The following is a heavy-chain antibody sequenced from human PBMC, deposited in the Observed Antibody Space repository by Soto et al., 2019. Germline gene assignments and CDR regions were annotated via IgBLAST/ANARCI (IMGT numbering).Heavy chain of an antibody. D-gene: IGHD2-2*01. Sequence: GGSLRLSCAASGFTFSSYSMNWVRQAPGKGLEWVSSISSSSSYIYYADSVKGRFTISRDNAKNSLYLQMNSLRAEDTAVYYCASGVGYCSSTSCYIYYYYGMDVWGQGTTVTVSS. V-gene: IGHV3-21*01. J-gene: IGHJ6*02. CDR2: ISSSSSYI. CDR1: GFTFSSYS. CDR3: ASGVGYCSSTSCYIYYYYGMDV.